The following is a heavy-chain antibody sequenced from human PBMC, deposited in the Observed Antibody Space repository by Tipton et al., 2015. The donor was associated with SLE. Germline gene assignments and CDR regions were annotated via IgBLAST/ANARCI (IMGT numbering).Heavy chain of an antibody. Sequence: TLSLTCSVSGDSITTTNYFWGWIRQPPGKGLEWLAIIYPTGNSYFNPSLKSRVTIALDTSKNQFSLKMTSAIAADTAVYYCARGGDGPPVDYWGQGTLVTVSS. CDR3: ARGGDGPPVDY. J-gene: IGHJ4*02. V-gene: IGHV4-39*07. CDR1: GDSITTTNYF. CDR2: IYPTGNS. D-gene: IGHD1-14*01.